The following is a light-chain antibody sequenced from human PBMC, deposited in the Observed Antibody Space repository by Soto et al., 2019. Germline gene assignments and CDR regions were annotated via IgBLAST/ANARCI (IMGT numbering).Light chain of an antibody. CDR2: GAS. Sequence: EIVMTQSPATLSLSPGERATLSCRASQSVSSNLAWYQQKPGQAPRLLIYGASTRAAAILARFSGSGSGTEFSLTISSLHYADFAVYYCQQYNNRPPFTFGPGTKVAIK. CDR1: QSVSSN. J-gene: IGKJ3*01. V-gene: IGKV3-15*01. CDR3: QQYNNRPPFT.